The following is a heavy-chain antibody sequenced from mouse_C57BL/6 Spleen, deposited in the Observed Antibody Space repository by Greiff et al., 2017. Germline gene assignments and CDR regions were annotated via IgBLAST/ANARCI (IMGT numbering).Heavy chain of an antibody. V-gene: IGHV1-54*01. CDR3: ATLLLQDYAMDY. CDR2: INPGSGGT. J-gene: IGHJ4*01. D-gene: IGHD1-1*01. CDR1: GYAFTNYL. Sequence: QVQLQQSGAELVRPGPSVKVSCKASGYAFTNYLIEWVKQRPGQGLEWIGVINPGSGGTNYNEKFKGKATLTADKSSSTAYMQLSSLTSEDSAVYFCATLLLQDYAMDYWGQGTSVTVSS.